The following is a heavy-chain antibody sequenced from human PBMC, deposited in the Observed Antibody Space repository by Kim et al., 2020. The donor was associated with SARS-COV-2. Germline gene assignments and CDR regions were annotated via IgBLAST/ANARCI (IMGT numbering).Heavy chain of an antibody. CDR3: ARDLWGVYRYGSGSYSAFDI. Sequence: ASVKVSCKASGYTFTGYYMHWVRQAPGQGLEWMGWINSNSGGTNYAQKFQGRVTMTRDTSISTAYMELSRLRSDDTAVYYCARDLWGVYRYGSGSYSAFDIWGQGTMVTVSS. J-gene: IGHJ3*02. V-gene: IGHV1-2*02. CDR2: INSNSGGT. CDR1: GYTFTGYY. D-gene: IGHD3-10*01.